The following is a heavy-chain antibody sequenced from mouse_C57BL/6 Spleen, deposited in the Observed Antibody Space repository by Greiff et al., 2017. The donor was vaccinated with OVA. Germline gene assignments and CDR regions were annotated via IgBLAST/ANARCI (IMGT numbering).Heavy chain of an antibody. Sequence: VQLQQSGAELARPGASVKLSCKASGYTFTSYGISWVKQRTGQGLEWIGEIYPRSGNTYYNEKFKGKATLTADKSSSTAYMELRSLTSEDSAVYFCARDYGSSYNFAYWGQGTLVTVSA. CDR2: IYPRSGNT. CDR1: GYTFTSYG. V-gene: IGHV1-81*01. D-gene: IGHD1-1*01. CDR3: ARDYGSSYNFAY. J-gene: IGHJ3*01.